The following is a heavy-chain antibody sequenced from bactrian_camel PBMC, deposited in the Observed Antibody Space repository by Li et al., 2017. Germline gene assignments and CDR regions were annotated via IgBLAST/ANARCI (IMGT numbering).Heavy chain of an antibody. CDR3: AANSRSCGLAADFKY. D-gene: IGHD5*01. V-gene: IGHV3S44*01. J-gene: IGHJ4*01. Sequence: DVQLVESGGGSVQTGGSLRLSCASSSYAVRLYSMAWFRQAPGKEREAVAILELDDVTSYTDSVKGRFTVSKDNAKNTLYLHMNSLKPEGTALYYCAANSRSCGLAADFKYWGRGTQVTVSS. CDR2: ILELDDVT. CDR1: SYAVRLYS.